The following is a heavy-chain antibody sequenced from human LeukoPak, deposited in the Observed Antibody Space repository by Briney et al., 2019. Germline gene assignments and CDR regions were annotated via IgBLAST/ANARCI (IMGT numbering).Heavy chain of an antibody. CDR3: ARHVRDGYNSLFFDY. D-gene: IGHD5-24*01. V-gene: IGHV4-59*08. CDR1: GGSISSYY. J-gene: IGHJ4*02. CDR2: IYYSGST. Sequence: SETLSLTCTVSGGSISSYYWSWIRQPPGKGLEWIGYIYYSGSTNYNPSLKSRVTISVDTSKNQFSLKLSSVTAADMAVYYCARHVRDGYNSLFFDYWGQGTLVTVSS.